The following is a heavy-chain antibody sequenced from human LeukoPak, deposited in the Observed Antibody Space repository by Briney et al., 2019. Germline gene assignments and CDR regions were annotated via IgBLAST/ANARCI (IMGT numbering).Heavy chain of an antibody. J-gene: IGHJ4*02. D-gene: IGHD6-19*01. Sequence: GGSLRLSCAASGFTFGSYGMHWVRQAPGKGLEWVAVISYDGSNKYYADSVKGRFTISRDNSKNTLYLQMNSLRAEDTAVYYCAKDSKGSIAVAGTLGYWGQGTLVTVSS. CDR2: ISYDGSNK. V-gene: IGHV3-30*18. CDR3: AKDSKGSIAVAGTLGY. CDR1: GFTFGSYG.